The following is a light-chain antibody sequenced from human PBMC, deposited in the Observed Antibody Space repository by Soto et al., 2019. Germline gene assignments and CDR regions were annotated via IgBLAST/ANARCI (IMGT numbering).Light chain of an antibody. CDR2: DAS. V-gene: IGKV3-15*01. CDR3: QQYNNWPRT. CDR1: KSVSST. Sequence: EIVMTQSPATLSVSPGERATFSCRASKSVSSTLAWYQQRPGQAPRLLIYDASTRATAIPARFSGSGSGTEFTLTISSLQSEDFAVYFCQQYNNWPRTFGQGTKVEVK. J-gene: IGKJ1*01.